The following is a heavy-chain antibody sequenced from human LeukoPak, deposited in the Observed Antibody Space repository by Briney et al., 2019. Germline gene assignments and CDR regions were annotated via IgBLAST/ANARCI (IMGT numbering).Heavy chain of an antibody. CDR3: ARADGYSSSWYRYWFDP. D-gene: IGHD6-13*01. CDR1: GGSMSSYY. CDR2: IYASGST. J-gene: IGHJ5*02. V-gene: IGHV4-4*07. Sequence: SETLSLTCTVSGGSMSSYYWSWIRQPAGKGLEWIGRIYASGSTFYNPSLKSRVTISVDTSKNQFSLKLSSVTAADTAVYYCARADGYSSSWYRYWFDPWGQGTLVTVSS.